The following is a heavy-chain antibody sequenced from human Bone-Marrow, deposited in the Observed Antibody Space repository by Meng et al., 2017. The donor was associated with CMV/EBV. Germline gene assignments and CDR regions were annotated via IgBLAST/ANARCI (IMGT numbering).Heavy chain of an antibody. CDR3: ARDTTVMRYYDFWSGYPHGMDV. CDR1: GFTFSSYW. Sequence: GESLKISCAASGFTFSSYWMSWVRQAPGKGLEWVANIKQDGSEKYYVDSLEGRFTISRDNAKNSLYLQMNSLRAEDTAVYYCARDTTVMRYYDFWSGYPHGMDVWGQGTTVTVSS. CDR2: IKQDGSEK. D-gene: IGHD3-3*01. J-gene: IGHJ6*02. V-gene: IGHV3-7*01.